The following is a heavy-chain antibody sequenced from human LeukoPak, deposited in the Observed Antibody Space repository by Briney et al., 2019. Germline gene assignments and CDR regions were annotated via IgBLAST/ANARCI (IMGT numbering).Heavy chain of an antibody. D-gene: IGHD1-26*01. J-gene: IGHJ5*02. CDR1: GGPLSSHY. V-gene: IGHV4-59*11. Sequence: SETLSPTCTVSGGPLSSHYWSWIRQPPGKGLEWIGYIYYSGSTNYNPSLKSRVTISVDTSKNQFSLNLTSVTAADTATYHCARLEYSGSYYWFDPWGQGTLVTVSS. CDR3: ARLEYSGSYYWFDP. CDR2: IYYSGST.